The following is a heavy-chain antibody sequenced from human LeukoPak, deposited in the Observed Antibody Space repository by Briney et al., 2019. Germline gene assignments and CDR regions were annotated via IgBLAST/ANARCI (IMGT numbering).Heavy chain of an antibody. D-gene: IGHD4-17*01. CDR2: IYTSGST. CDR1: GGSISSGSYY. CDR3: ARGDYTSAYYFDY. V-gene: IGHV4-61*02. J-gene: IGHJ4*02. Sequence: SETLSLTCTVSGGSISSGSYYWSWIRQPAGKGLEWIGRIYTSGSTNYNPSLKSRVTISVDTSKNQFSLKLSSVTAADTAVYYCARGDYTSAYYFDYWGQGTLVTVSS.